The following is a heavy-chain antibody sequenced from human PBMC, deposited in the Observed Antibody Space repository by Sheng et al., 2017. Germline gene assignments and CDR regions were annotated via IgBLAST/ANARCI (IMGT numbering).Heavy chain of an antibody. CDR2: INYSGST. CDR3: ARVNIVVVPSTMFDY. J-gene: IGHJ4*02. Sequence: QLQLQESGPGLVKPSETLSLTCTVSGGSISSSSYYWGWIRQPPGKGLEWIGSINYSGSTYYNPSLKSRVTISIDTSKNQFSLKLSSVTAADTAVYYCARVNIVVVPSTMFDYWGQGTLVTVSS. D-gene: IGHD2-2*01. V-gene: IGHV4-39*07. CDR1: GGSISSSSYY.